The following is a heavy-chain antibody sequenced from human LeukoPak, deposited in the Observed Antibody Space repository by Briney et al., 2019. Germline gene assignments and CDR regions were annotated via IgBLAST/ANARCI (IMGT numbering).Heavy chain of an antibody. Sequence: ASVKVSCKTSGYTFTGYYMHWVRQAPGQGLEWMGWINPNNGGTNYTQKFQGRVTMTRDTSISTAYLELSRLRSDDTAVYYCARRWSSPGGNAFDIWGQGTMVTVSS. V-gene: IGHV1-2*02. CDR2: INPNNGGT. CDR1: GYTFTGYY. D-gene: IGHD6-13*01. CDR3: ARRWSSPGGNAFDI. J-gene: IGHJ3*02.